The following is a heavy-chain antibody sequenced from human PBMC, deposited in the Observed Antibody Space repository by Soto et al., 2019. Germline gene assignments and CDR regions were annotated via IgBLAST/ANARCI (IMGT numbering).Heavy chain of an antibody. D-gene: IGHD6-13*01. CDR3: ARPNSSNWYYFDY. J-gene: IGHJ4*02. CDR1: GYTFTNHY. CDR2: INPSGGST. Sequence: ASVKVSCKASGYTFTNHYLHWVRQAPGQGLEWMGTINPSGGSTNYAQKFQGRVTLTRDTSTSTVYMELSSLGSEDTAAYYCARPNSSNWYYFDYWGQGTLVTAPQ. V-gene: IGHV1-46*03.